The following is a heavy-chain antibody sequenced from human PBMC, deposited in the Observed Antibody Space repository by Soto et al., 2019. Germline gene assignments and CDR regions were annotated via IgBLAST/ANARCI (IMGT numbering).Heavy chain of an antibody. V-gene: IGHV1-18*04. CDR2: ISAYNGNT. Sequence: ASVKVSCKASGYTFTSYGISWVRQAPGQGLEWMGWISAYNGNTNYAQKLQGRVTMTTDTSTSTAYMELRSLRSDDTAVYYCARDPGSFGVVTAPYGMDVWGQGTTVTVSS. D-gene: IGHD2-21*02. CDR1: GYTFTSYG. CDR3: ARDPGSFGVVTAPYGMDV. J-gene: IGHJ6*02.